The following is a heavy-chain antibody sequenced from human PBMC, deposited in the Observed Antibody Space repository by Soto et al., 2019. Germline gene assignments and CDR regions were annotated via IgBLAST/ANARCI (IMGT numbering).Heavy chain of an antibody. V-gene: IGHV3-23*01. CDR3: AREDYSSSLYYFHS. Sequence: EEQLFESGGALVQPWGSLVLSCAASGFTFSSYAMSWVRQAPGKGLEWVSSISGNSGYTYNADSVKGRLTISRDNSKNMLYLQMTSLRADDTAVYYWAREDYSSSLYYFHSWGQGTLVTVSS. D-gene: IGHD6-13*01. CDR2: ISGNSGYT. CDR1: GFTFSSYA. J-gene: IGHJ4*02.